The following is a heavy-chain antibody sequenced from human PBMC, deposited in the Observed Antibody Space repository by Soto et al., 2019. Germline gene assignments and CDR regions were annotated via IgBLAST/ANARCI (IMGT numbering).Heavy chain of an antibody. D-gene: IGHD1-26*01. J-gene: IGHJ5*02. CDR3: KWDLEASDP. CDR1: GYSFTSYW. CDR2: IDPSDSYT. Sequence: PGESLKISCKGSGYSFTSYWISWVRQMPGKGLEWMGRIDPSDSYTNYSPSFQGHVTISADKSISTAYLQWSSLKTEDTAVYYCKWDLEASDPWGQGTLVTVSS. V-gene: IGHV5-10-1*01.